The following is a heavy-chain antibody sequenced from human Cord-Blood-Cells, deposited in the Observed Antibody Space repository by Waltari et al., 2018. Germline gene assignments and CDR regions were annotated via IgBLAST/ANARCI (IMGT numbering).Heavy chain of an antibody. CDR2: IYYSGST. CDR1: GGSISSSSYY. CDR3: ARHSGIVGATFDY. D-gene: IGHD1-26*01. J-gene: IGHJ4*02. V-gene: IGHV4-39*01. Sequence: QLQLQESGPGLVKPSETLSITCTVSGGSISSSSYYWGWIRQPPGKGLEWIVSIYYSGSTYYNPSLKSRVTISVDTSKNQFSLKLSSVTAADTAVYYCARHSGIVGATFDYWGQGTLVTVSS.